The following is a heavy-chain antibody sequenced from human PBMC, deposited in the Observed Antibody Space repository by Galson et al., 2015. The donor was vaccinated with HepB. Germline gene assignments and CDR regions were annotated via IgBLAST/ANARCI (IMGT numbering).Heavy chain of an antibody. D-gene: IGHD3-10*01. CDR3: TTDLLLWFRGLAFDI. J-gene: IGHJ3*02. Sequence: SLRLSCAASGFTFSNTWMSWVRQAPGKGLEWLGRIKSNPDGGTTDYATPVKGRFTISRDDSKNTLYLQINSLKTEDTAVYFCTTDLLLWFRGLAFDIWGQGTVVTVSS. CDR1: GFTFSNTW. V-gene: IGHV3-15*05. CDR2: IKSNPDGGTT.